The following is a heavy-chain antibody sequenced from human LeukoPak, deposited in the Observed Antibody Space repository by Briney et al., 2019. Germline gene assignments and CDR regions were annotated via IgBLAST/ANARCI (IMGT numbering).Heavy chain of an antibody. CDR1: GITVSSNY. D-gene: IGHD4-17*01. J-gene: IGHJ4*02. CDR3: ARGEDYGDYFDY. CDR2: IYSGGST. V-gene: IGHV3-53*01. Sequence: GGSLRLSCAASGITVSSNYMNWVRQAPGKGLEWVSAIYSGGSTYYADSVRGRFTISRDNSKNTLYLQMNSLRAEDTAVYYCARGEDYGDYFDYWGQGTLVTVSS.